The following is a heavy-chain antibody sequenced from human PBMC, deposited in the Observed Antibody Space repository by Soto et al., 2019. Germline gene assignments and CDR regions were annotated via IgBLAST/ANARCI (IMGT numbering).Heavy chain of an antibody. CDR3: AKRSSSWYKAVAYFDY. V-gene: IGHV3-23*01. J-gene: IGHJ4*02. D-gene: IGHD6-13*01. Sequence: EVQLLESGGGLVQPGGSLRLSCAASGFTFSSYAMSWVRQAPGKGLEWVSAISGSGGSTYYADSVKGRFTISRDNSKNTLYLQMNSLRAEDTAVYYCAKRSSSWYKAVAYFDYWGQGTLVTVSS. CDR1: GFTFSSYA. CDR2: ISGSGGST.